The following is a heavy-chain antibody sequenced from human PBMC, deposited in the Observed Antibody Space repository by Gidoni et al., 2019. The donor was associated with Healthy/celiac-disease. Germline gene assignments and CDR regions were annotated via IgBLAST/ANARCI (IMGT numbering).Heavy chain of an antibody. Sequence: EVQLVESGGGLIQPGGSLRLSCAASGLTVRSNYRSWFRRAPGKGLDWVSVIYSGGSTYYADSVKGRFTISRDNSKNTLYLQMNSLRAEDTAVYYCARGLLAAGDYWGQGTLVTVSS. CDR1: GLTVRSNY. V-gene: IGHV3-53*01. CDR2: IYSGGST. CDR3: ARGLLAAGDY. J-gene: IGHJ4*02. D-gene: IGHD2-15*01.